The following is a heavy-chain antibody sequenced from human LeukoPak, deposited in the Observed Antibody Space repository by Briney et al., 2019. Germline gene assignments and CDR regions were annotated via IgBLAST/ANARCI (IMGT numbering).Heavy chain of an antibody. D-gene: IGHD5-24*01. CDR3: ARGYVEMATMGQGY. CDR1: GYTFTSYG. Sequence: ASVKVSCKASGYTFTSYGISWVRQAPGQGLEWMGRINPNSGGTNYAQKFQGRVTMTRDTSISTAYMELSRLRSDDTAVYYCARGYVEMATMGQGYWGQGTLVTVSS. J-gene: IGHJ4*02. CDR2: INPNSGGT. V-gene: IGHV1-2*06.